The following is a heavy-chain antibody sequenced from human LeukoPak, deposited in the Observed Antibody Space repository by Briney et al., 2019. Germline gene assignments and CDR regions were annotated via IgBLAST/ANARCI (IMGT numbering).Heavy chain of an antibody. CDR1: GGSISSYY. D-gene: IGHD2-2*01. J-gene: IGHJ6*03. CDR2: IYYCGST. CDR3: ARDVPAASPRYYYYYMDV. V-gene: IGHV4-59*01. Sequence: SETLSLTCTVSGGSISSYYWSWIRQPPGKGLEWIGYIYYCGSTNYNPSLKSRVTISVDTSKNQFSLKLSSVTAADTAVYYCARDVPAASPRYYYYYMDVWGKGTTVTVSS.